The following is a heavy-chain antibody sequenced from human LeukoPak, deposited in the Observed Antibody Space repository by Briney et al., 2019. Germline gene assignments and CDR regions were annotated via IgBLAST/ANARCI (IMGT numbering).Heavy chain of an antibody. D-gene: IGHD2-15*01. CDR3: ARLGYCSGGSCPWYYYGMDV. V-gene: IGHV4-34*01. CDR1: GGSFSGYY. J-gene: IGHJ6*02. CDR2: INHGGST. Sequence: SETLSLTCAVYGGSFSGYYWSWIRQPPGKGLEWIGEINHGGSTSYNPSLKSRVTISVDTSKNQFSLKLSSVTAADTAVYYCARLGYCSGGSCPWYYYGMDVWGQGTTVTVSS.